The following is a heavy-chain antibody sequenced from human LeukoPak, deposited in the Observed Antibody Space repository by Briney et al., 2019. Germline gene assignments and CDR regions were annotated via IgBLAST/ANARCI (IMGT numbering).Heavy chain of an antibody. J-gene: IGHJ4*02. D-gene: IGHD6-13*01. Sequence: SSETLSLTCTVSGGSISSSSYYWGRIRQPRGKGLEWIGRIYCSGSTYYNPSLKSRVTISVDTSKNQFSLKLSSVTAADTAVYYCARHYPDSSSWYLQFYYWGQGTLVTVSS. CDR1: GGSISSSSYY. V-gene: IGHV4-39*01. CDR2: IYCSGST. CDR3: ARHYPDSSSWYLQFYY.